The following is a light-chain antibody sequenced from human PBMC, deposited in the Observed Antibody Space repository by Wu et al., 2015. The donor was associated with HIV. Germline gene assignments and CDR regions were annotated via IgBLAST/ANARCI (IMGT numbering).Light chain of an antibody. CDR1: QSIGNW. J-gene: IGKJ4*01. CDR3: QQAFSFPPT. Sequence: DIQMTQSPSSVSASIGDTVTITCRASQSIGNWLAWYQQKPGKAPNLLVYGASNLRTDVPVRFSGTRSETDFTLTITSLEPEDFATYFCQQAFSFPPTFGGGPRWTSN. V-gene: IGKV1-12*01. CDR2: GAS.